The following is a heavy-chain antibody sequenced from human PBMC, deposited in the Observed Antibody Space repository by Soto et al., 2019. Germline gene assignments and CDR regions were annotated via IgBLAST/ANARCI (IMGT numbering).Heavy chain of an antibody. D-gene: IGHD6-19*01. CDR3: ARQGVAGTWDYYYYGMDV. CDR1: GGSISSYY. CDR2: IYYSGST. V-gene: IGHV4-59*08. J-gene: IGHJ6*02. Sequence: SETLSLTCTVSGGSISSYYWSWIRQPPGKELKWIGYIYYSGSTNYIPSLKSRVTISVDTSKNQFSLKLTSVTAADTAVYYCARQGVAGTWDYYYYGMDVWGQGTTVTVSS.